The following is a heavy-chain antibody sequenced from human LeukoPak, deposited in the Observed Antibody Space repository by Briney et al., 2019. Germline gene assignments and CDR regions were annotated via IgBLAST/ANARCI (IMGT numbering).Heavy chain of an antibody. CDR1: GYTFISYG. Sequence: ASVKVSCKASGYTFISYGISWVRQAPGQGLEWMGWISTSNGNTNYAQKLQGRVTMTTDASRSTAYMELRSLRSDDTAVYYCARDGGYGGKYYYYYYYMDVWGKGTTVTISS. CDR2: ISTSNGNT. CDR3: ARDGGYGGKYYYYYYYMDV. D-gene: IGHD4-23*01. J-gene: IGHJ6*03. V-gene: IGHV1-18*01.